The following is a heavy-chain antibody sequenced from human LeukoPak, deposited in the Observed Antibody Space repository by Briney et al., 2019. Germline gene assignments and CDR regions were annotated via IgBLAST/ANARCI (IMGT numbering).Heavy chain of an antibody. CDR2: MNPNSGNT. D-gene: IGHD1-26*01. Sequence: ASVKVSRKASGYTFTSYDINWVRQATGQGLEWMGWMNPNSGNTGYAQKFQGRVTITRNTSISTACMELSSLRSEDTAVYYCARGRMGAKGDFDYWGQGTLVTVSS. CDR3: ARGRMGAKGDFDY. V-gene: IGHV1-8*03. CDR1: GYTFTSYD. J-gene: IGHJ4*02.